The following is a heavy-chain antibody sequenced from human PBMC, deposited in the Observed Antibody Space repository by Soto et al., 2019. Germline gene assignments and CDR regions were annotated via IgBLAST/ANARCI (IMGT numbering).Heavy chain of an antibody. J-gene: IGHJ3*02. CDR2: INTDGGIT. Sequence: EVQLVESGGDLVQPGGSLRLSCAASGFTFSSHWMHWVRRVPGKGLVWVSHINTDGGITGYADSVKGRFTISRDNAKNTLYLPMNGLRVEDSSVYDCTSEAGYCSRTSCYRRAFDSWGQGTMVTVSS. CDR3: TSEAGYCSRTSCYRRAFDS. CDR1: GFTFSSHW. V-gene: IGHV3-74*01. D-gene: IGHD2-2*02.